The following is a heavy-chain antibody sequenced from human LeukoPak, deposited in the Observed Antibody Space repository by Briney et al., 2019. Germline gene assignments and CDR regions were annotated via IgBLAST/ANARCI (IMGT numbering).Heavy chain of an antibody. D-gene: IGHD3-3*01. V-gene: IGHV3-9*01. CDR3: AKTEYDFWSGYYYFDY. CDR1: GFTFDDYA. J-gene: IGHJ4*02. CDR2: ISWNSGSI. Sequence: LAGGSLRLSCAASGFTFDDYAMHWVRQAPGKGLEWGSGISWNSGSIGYADSVKGRFTISRDNAKNSLYLQMNSLRAEDTALYYCAKTEYDFWSGYYYFDYWGQGTLVTVSS.